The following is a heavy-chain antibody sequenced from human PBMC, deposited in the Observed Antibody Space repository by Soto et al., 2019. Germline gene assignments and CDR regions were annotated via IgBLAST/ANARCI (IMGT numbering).Heavy chain of an antibody. V-gene: IGHV3-49*03. Sequence: GGSLRLSCTGSGFTFGDYAMSWSRQAPGKGLEWVGVIRTKAYGETTDYAASVEGRFTILRDDSKSIAYLQMNSLQSEDTGVYFCTRYTYTSRYSYYGMDVWGHGTTVTVSS. CDR1: GFTFGDYA. J-gene: IGHJ6*02. CDR2: IRTKAYGETT. D-gene: IGHD2-2*01. CDR3: TRYTYTSRYSYYGMDV.